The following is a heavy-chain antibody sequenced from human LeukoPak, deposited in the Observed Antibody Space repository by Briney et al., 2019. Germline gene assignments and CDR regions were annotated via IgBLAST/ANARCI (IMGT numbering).Heavy chain of an antibody. Sequence: GGSLRLSFAASGFTFSSYAMSWVRQAPGKGLEWVSAISGSGGSTYYADSVKGRFTISRDNSKNTLYLQMNSLRAEDTAVYYCAKSSYGGGWYYDDYWGQGTLVTVSS. J-gene: IGHJ4*02. D-gene: IGHD2-21*02. CDR2: ISGSGGST. CDR1: GFTFSSYA. CDR3: AKSSYGGGWYYDDY. V-gene: IGHV3-23*01.